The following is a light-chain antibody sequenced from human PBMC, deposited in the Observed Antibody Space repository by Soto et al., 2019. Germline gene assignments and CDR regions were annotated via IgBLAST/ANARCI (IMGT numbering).Light chain of an antibody. Sequence: QSALTQPASVSGSPGQSITFSCTGTSSDVGSSNLVSWYQQHPGKAPKLLIYEVSKRPSGVSNRFSGSKSGNTASLTISGLQAEDEADYYCCSYACSSTHVFGTGTKLTVL. V-gene: IGLV2-23*02. J-gene: IGLJ1*01. CDR3: CSYACSSTHV. CDR2: EVS. CDR1: SSDVGSSNL.